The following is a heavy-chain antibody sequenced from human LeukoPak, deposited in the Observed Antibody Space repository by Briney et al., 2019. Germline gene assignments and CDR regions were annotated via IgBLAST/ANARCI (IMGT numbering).Heavy chain of an antibody. V-gene: IGHV4-59*08. J-gene: IGHJ4*02. Sequence: SSETLSLTCTVSGGSISGYYWSWIRQPPGKGLEWIGYIYYSGSTNYNPSLKSRVTISVDTSKNQFSLKLSSVTAADTAVYYCARHAQPGYSYGYYYFDYWGQGTLVTVSS. CDR1: GGSISGYY. CDR2: IYYSGST. CDR3: ARHAQPGYSYGYYYFDY. D-gene: IGHD5-18*01.